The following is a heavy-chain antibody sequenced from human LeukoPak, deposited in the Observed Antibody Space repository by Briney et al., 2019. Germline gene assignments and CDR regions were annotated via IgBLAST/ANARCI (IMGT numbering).Heavy chain of an antibody. V-gene: IGHV3-21*01. CDR3: ARVAVAGPTGWFDS. CDR2: ISSTSAYI. J-gene: IGHJ5*01. D-gene: IGHD6-19*01. CDR1: GFALRSYT. Sequence: GGSPRLSCAASGFALRSYTVTWVRQAPGKGLEWVSSISSTSAYICYAESVKGRFSISRDNVDNVVHLQMSSLRNEDTAFYYCARVAVAGPTGWFDSWGQGTLVTVSS.